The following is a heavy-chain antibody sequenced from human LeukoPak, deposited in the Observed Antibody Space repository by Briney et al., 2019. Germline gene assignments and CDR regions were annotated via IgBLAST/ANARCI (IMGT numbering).Heavy chain of an antibody. Sequence: HPGGSLRLSCAASGFTFSSYGMHWVRQAPGKGLEWVAFIRYDGSNKYYADSVKGRFTISRDNSKNTLYLQMNSLRAEDTAVYYCAKEGRGDYVWGSYRPPYYFDYWGQGTLVTVSS. CDR2: IRYDGSNK. V-gene: IGHV3-30*02. CDR1: GFTFSSYG. CDR3: AKEGRGDYVWGSYRPPYYFDY. D-gene: IGHD3-16*02. J-gene: IGHJ4*02.